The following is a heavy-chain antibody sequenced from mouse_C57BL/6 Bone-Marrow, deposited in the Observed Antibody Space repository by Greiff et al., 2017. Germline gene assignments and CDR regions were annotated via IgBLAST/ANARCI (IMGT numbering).Heavy chain of an antibody. CDR3: ARGTTVAAY. J-gene: IGHJ3*01. Sequence: VQLQQPGAELVMPGASVKLSCKASGYTFTSYWMHWVKQRPGQGLAWIGEIDPSDSYTNYNQKFKGKSTVTVDKSSSTAYMQLSSLTSEDSAVYYCARGTTVAAYWGQGTLVTVSA. D-gene: IGHD1-1*01. V-gene: IGHV1-69*01. CDR1: GYTFTSYW. CDR2: IDPSDSYT.